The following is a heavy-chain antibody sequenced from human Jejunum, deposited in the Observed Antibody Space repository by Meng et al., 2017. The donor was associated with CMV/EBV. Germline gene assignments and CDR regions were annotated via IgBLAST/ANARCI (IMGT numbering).Heavy chain of an antibody. Sequence: QVQLQELAPVLVKPSQTPSLTSTVSGGSVSSGCYYWTWIRQHPGKGLEWFGHIYYSGSTFYNPSIKRRVIISIGTSKNQFSLNLRSVTAADTAVYYCARVSSGWDYFDYWGQGTLVTVSS. D-gene: IGHD6-19*01. V-gene: IGHV4-31*03. CDR1: GGSVSSGCYY. CDR2: IYYSGST. CDR3: ARVSSGWDYFDY. J-gene: IGHJ4*02.